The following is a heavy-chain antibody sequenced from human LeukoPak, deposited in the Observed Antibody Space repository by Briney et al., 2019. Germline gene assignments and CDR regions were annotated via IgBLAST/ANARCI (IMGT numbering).Heavy chain of an antibody. CDR3: ARYDSSGYFDY. Sequence: PGGSLRLSCAASGFTVSSNYMSWVRQAPGKGLEWVSVIYSGGSAYYADSAKGRFTISRDNSKNTLYLQMNSLRAEDTAVYYCARYDSSGYFDYWGQGTLVTVSS. V-gene: IGHV3-53*01. CDR2: IYSGGSA. D-gene: IGHD3-22*01. J-gene: IGHJ4*02. CDR1: GFTVSSNY.